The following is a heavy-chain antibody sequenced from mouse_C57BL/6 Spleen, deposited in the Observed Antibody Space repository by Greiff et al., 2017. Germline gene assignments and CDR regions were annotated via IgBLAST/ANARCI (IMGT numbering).Heavy chain of an antibody. CDR1: GYTFTDYE. CDR3: TRATANWDWYFDV. J-gene: IGHJ1*03. CDR2: IDPETGGT. Sequence: QVQLQQSGAELGRPGASVTLCCKASGYTFTDYEMHWVKQTPVHGLEWIGAIDPETGGTAYNQKFKGKAILTADKSSSTAYMELRSLTSEDSSVYYCTRATANWDWYFDVCGTGTTVTVSS. V-gene: IGHV1-15*01. D-gene: IGHD4-1*01.